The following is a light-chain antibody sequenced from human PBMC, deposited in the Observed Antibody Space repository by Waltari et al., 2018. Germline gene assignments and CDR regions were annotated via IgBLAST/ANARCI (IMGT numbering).Light chain of an antibody. J-gene: IGKJ3*01. V-gene: IGKV1-39*01. CDR2: AAS. CDR1: QSISIY. Sequence: DTQMIQSPSSLSASVGDRVTITCRASQSISIYVNWYQHKPGKAPKLLIYAASSLQSGVPSRFSGSGSGTDFTLTISSLQPEDSATYYCQQSYNTPFTFGPGTKVDIK. CDR3: QQSYNTPFT.